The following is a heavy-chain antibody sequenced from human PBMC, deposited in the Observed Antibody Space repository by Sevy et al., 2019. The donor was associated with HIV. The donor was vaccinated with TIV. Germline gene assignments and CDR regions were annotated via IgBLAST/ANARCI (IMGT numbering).Heavy chain of an antibody. CDR1: GYTFTNYG. J-gene: IGHJ6*02. CDR2: FSAYNGNT. Sequence: ASVKVSCKASGYTFTNYGFCWVRQAPGQGLEWMGWFSAYNGNTNSAQKFQGRVTMTTDTSTSTAYMELRSLRSDDTALYYCAWSTAGLEDFYYGMDVWGQGTTVTVSS. V-gene: IGHV1-18*01. CDR3: AWSTAGLEDFYYGMDV. D-gene: IGHD3-10*01.